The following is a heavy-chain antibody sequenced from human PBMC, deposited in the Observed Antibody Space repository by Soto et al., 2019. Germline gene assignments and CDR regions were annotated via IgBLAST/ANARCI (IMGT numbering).Heavy chain of an antibody. CDR3: TRSAISPYGGLIGPFDY. V-gene: IGHV1-3*05. Sequence: QVQLAQSGAEERKPGASVKVSCEATGYTFTAYAMHWVRQAPGQRLEWMGWINPANGNTKYSQKFQGRLTNTRDTSANTAHRELNSLTSEDTAMYYCTRSAISPYGGLIGPFDYWGQGNLVTVSS. J-gene: IGHJ4*02. D-gene: IGHD3-16*02. CDR2: INPANGNT. CDR1: GYTFTAYA.